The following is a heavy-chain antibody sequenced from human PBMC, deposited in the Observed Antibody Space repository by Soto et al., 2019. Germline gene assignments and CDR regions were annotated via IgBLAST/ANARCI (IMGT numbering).Heavy chain of an antibody. D-gene: IGHD3-9*01. CDR2: ISYAGSNK. V-gene: IGHV3-30*18. J-gene: IGHJ4*02. Sequence: QVQLVESGGGVVQPGRSLRLSCAASGFTFSSYGMHWVRQAPGKGLEWVAVISYAGSNKYYADFVKGRFNISRDNSKNRVYVQMNSLRVENTAVYYGAKAVYYGILTGSIDYCVRGTPVPV. CDR3: AKAVYYGILTGSIDY. CDR1: GFTFSSYG.